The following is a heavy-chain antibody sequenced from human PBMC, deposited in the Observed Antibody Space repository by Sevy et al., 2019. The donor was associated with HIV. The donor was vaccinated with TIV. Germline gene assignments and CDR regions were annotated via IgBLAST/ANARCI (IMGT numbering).Heavy chain of an antibody. D-gene: IGHD3-22*01. CDR1: GFTFSSYS. V-gene: IGHV3-48*01. CDR3: ARGGADSTGYYYFYYYYGMDV. J-gene: IGHJ6*02. Sequence: GGSLRLACAASGFTFSSYSMNWVRRAPGKGLEWVSYISSSSSTIDYADSVKGRFTISRDNAKNSLYLQMNSLRAEDTAVYYCARGGADSTGYYYFYYYYGMDVWGQGTTVTVSS. CDR2: ISSSSSTI.